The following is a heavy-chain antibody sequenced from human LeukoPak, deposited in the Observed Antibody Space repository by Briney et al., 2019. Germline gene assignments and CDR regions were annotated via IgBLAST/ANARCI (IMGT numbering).Heavy chain of an antibody. CDR3: VYSRNWFDP. D-gene: IGHD6-13*01. Sequence: GGSLRLSCAASGFTFSSYGMHWVRQAPGKGLEWVAVISYDGSNKYYADSMKGRFTISRDNSKNTLYLQMNSLRAEDTAVYYCVYSRNWFDPWGQGTLVTVSS. CDR2: ISYDGSNK. J-gene: IGHJ5*02. CDR1: GFTFSSYG. V-gene: IGHV3-30*03.